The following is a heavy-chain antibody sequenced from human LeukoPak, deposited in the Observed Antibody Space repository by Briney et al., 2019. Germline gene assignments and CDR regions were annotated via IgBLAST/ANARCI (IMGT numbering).Heavy chain of an antibody. D-gene: IGHD3-16*01. Sequence: ASVNVSCKASAYTFTGYYMHCGRHTPGQGLEWMGWINPNSGGPNYAQKFQGRVTMTRDTSISTAYMELSRLRSDDTAVYYCARGRYGELWGAFEIWGQGTMVTVSS. CDR1: AYTFTGYY. J-gene: IGHJ3*02. V-gene: IGHV1-2*02. CDR3: ARGRYGELWGAFEI. CDR2: INPNSGGP.